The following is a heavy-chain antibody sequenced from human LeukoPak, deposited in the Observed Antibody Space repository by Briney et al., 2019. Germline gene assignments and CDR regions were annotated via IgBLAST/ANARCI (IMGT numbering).Heavy chain of an antibody. CDR2: INSDGSST. D-gene: IGHD6-13*01. CDR1: GFTFSSYW. Sequence: GGSLRLSCAASGFTFSSYWMHWVRQAPGKGVVWVSRINSDGSSTNYADSVKGRFTISRDNAKNTLYLQMNSLRAEDTAVYYCAREHYSSSCPDYWGQGTLVTVSS. J-gene: IGHJ4*02. CDR3: AREHYSSSCPDY. V-gene: IGHV3-74*01.